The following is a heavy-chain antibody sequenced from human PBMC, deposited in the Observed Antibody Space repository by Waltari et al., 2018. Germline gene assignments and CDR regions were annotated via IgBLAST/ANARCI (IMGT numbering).Heavy chain of an antibody. Sequence: QVHLVQSGAEVKTPGASVKVSCKAAGYTFTSYSFTWVRQAPGQGLEWMGWINAYNGNTNYAQKFQGRFTMTIDTSTTTAYMELRSLRYDDTAVYYCVRDGSGASFTFNYWGHGTLVTVSS. CDR1: GYTFTSYS. CDR2: INAYNGNT. V-gene: IGHV1-18*01. J-gene: IGHJ4*01. CDR3: VRDGSGASFTFNY. D-gene: IGHD1-26*01.